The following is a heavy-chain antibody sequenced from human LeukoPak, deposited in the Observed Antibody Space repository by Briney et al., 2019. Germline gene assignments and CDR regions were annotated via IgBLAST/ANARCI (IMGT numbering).Heavy chain of an antibody. V-gene: IGHV1-2*02. CDR1: GYTFTGYY. J-gene: IGHJ5*02. CDR2: INPNSGGT. CDR3: ARAGSGSYYKTLNWFDP. Sequence: ASVKVSCKASGYTFTGYYMHWVRQAPGQGLEWMGWINPNSGGTNYAQKFQGRVTMTRDTSISTAYMELSRLRSDDTAVYYCARAGSGSYYKTLNWFDPWGQGTLVTVSS. D-gene: IGHD3-10*01.